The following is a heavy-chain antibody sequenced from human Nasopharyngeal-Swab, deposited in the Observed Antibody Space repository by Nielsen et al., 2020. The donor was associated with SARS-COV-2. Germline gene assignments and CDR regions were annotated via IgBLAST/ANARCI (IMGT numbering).Heavy chain of an antibody. Sequence: GESLKISCAASGFTFSSYGMNWVRQAPGRGLEWVAVISYNGKYEHYADSVKGRFTLSTDTSENTVYLQMNSLRAEDTALYYCAREMGGFDMWGQGTMVTVSS. D-gene: IGHD3-16*01. CDR2: ISYNGKYE. J-gene: IGHJ3*02. CDR1: GFTFSSYG. CDR3: AREMGGFDM. V-gene: IGHV3-30*19.